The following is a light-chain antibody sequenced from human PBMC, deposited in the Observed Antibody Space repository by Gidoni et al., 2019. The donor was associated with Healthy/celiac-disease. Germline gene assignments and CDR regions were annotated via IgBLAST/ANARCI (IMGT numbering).Light chain of an antibody. J-gene: IGKJ4*01. V-gene: IGKV3-11*01. CDR1: QSVSSY. CDR3: QQHSNWPLT. CDR2: DAS. Sequence: DIVLTQSSATLSLSPGERDTISCRASQSVSSYLAWYQQKPGQAPRLLIYDASNRATGIPARFSGSGSGTEFTLTISSLEPEDFAVYYCQQHSNWPLTFGGGTKVEIK.